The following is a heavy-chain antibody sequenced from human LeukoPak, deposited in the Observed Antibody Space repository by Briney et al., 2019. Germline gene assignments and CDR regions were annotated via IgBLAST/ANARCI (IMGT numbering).Heavy chain of an antibody. CDR1: EFTFSNYA. D-gene: IGHD4-11*01. Sequence: GGSLRLSCAASEFTFSNYALHWVRQAPGKGLQWVAVISYDGNTIHYADSVKGRFIISRDTSKNTLYLQMNSLRAEDTAVYYCARSGGLQKFDYWGQGTLVTGSS. CDR3: ARSGGLQKFDY. CDR2: ISYDGNTI. V-gene: IGHV3-30-3*01. J-gene: IGHJ4*02.